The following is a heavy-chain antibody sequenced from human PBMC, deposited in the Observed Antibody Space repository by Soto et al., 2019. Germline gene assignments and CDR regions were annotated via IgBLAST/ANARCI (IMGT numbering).Heavy chain of an antibody. CDR3: AGDRADYYDSSGPQDY. CDR1: GYTFTSYG. J-gene: IGHJ4*02. V-gene: IGHV1-18*01. CDR2: ISAYNGKR. D-gene: IGHD3-22*01. Sequence: QVQLVQSGAEVKKPGASVKVSCKASGYTFTSYGISWVRQAPGQGLEWMGWISAYNGKRNYAQKLQGRVTMTTDTSTSAAYVELRSLRSDDTAVYYCAGDRADYYDSSGPQDYWGQGTLVTVSS.